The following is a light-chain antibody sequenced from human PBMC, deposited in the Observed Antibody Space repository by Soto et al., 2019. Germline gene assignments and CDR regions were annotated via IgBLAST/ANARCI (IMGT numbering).Light chain of an antibody. J-gene: IGKJ1*01. V-gene: IGKV1-39*01. CDR2: TTT. Sequence: SQMTQSPSSLSASVGDTITITCRASHSVRSYLNWYQQKPGKAPDLLIYTTTSLQSEVPSRFSGSGSETHFTLTITSLQPEDFATYFCQQTYSAPPWTFGPGTKVDIK. CDR3: QQTYSAPPWT. CDR1: HSVRSY.